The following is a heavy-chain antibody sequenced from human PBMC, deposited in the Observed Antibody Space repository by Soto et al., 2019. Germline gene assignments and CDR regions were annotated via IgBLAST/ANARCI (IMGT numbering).Heavy chain of an antibody. CDR2: ISGSGGST. J-gene: IGHJ6*03. Sequence: GGSLRLSCAASGFTFSSYAMSWVRQAPGKGLEWVSAISGSGGSTYYADSVKGRFTISRDNSKNTLYLQMNSLRAEDTAVYYCAKVPVAELGYYPYYYYYYYMDVWGKGTTVTVSS. V-gene: IGHV3-23*01. CDR1: GFTFSSYA. CDR3: AKVPVAELGYYPYYYYYYYMDV. D-gene: IGHD3-3*01.